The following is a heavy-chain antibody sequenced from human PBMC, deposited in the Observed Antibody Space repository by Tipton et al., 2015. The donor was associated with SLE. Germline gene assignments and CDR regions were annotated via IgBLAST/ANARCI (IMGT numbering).Heavy chain of an antibody. CDR3: ARDRPLQWLSALSYYFQY. CDR2: ISYDGSNK. J-gene: IGHJ4*02. D-gene: IGHD3-3*01. CDR1: GFTFSSYA. Sequence: SLRLSCAASGFTFSSYAMHWVRQAPGKGLEWVAVISYDGSNKYQADSVKGRFTISRDNSKNTLYLQMNSLRVEDTAVYYCARDRPLQWLSALSYYFQYWGQGTLVTVSS. V-gene: IGHV3-30*04.